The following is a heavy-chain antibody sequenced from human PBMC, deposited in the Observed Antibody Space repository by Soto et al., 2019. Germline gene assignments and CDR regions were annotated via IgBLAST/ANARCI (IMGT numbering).Heavy chain of an antibody. J-gene: IGHJ4*02. CDR1: GYSLSELS. D-gene: IGHD1-7*01. V-gene: IGHV1-24*01. CDR3: ATRAGTTFDY. Sequence: SVKVACKVSGYSLSELSRRWVRQAPGKGLEWMGGFDPEDGETIYAQKFQGRVTMTEDTSTDTAYMELSSLRSEDTAVYYCATRAGTTFDYWGQGTPVTVSS. CDR2: FDPEDGET.